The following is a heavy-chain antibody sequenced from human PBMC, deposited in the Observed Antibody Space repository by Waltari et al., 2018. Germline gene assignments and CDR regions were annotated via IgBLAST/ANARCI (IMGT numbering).Heavy chain of an antibody. V-gene: IGHV3-30*01. CDR3: ARGSYYYDSSGYLH. CDR2: ISYDGSNK. J-gene: IGHJ4*02. Sequence: QVQLVESGGGVVQPGRSLRLSCAASGFTFSSYAMHWVRQAPGKELEWVAVISYDGSNKYYADSVKGRFTISRDNSKNTLYLQMNSLRAEDTAVYYCARGSYYYDSSGYLHWGQGTLVTVSS. D-gene: IGHD3-22*01. CDR1: GFTFSSYA.